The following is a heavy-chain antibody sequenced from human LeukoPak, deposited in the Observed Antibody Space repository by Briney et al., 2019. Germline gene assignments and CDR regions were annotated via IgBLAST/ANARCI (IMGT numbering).Heavy chain of an antibody. J-gene: IGHJ2*01. V-gene: IGHV3-13*01. CDR2: IGITGDT. CDR1: GFTFSSHD. Sequence: GGSLRLSCAASGFTFSSHDKHWVRQAPGKGLEWVSGIGITGDTYYPGSVKGRFTISRENAKNSLYLQMNSLRAGDTAVYYCARSGGLGYWYFDIWGRGTLVTVSS. CDR3: ARSGGLGYWYFDI. D-gene: IGHD3/OR15-3a*01.